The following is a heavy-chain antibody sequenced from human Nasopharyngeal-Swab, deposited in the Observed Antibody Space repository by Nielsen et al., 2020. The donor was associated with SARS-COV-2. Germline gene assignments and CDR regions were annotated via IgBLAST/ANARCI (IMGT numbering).Heavy chain of an antibody. Sequence: WIRQPPGKGLEWVSIISGSGDTTYYADSVNDRFTISRDNSKNTLYLQMNSLRVEDTAIYYCAKAPYLRGLDVWGQGTTVTVSS. J-gene: IGHJ6*02. CDR2: ISGSGDTT. D-gene: IGHD2-21*01. CDR3: AKAPYLRGLDV. V-gene: IGHV3-23*01.